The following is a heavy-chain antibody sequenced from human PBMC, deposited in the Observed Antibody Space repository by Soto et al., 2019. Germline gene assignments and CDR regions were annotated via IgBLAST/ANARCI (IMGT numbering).Heavy chain of an antibody. CDR3: ASLVDTAMVEIFDY. J-gene: IGHJ4*02. CDR2: INPNSGGT. Sequence: VASVKVSCKASGYTFTGYYMHWVRQAPGQGLEWMGRINPNSGGTNYAQKFQGRVTMTRDTSISTAYMELSRLRSDDTAVYYCASLVDTAMVEIFDYWGQGTLVTVSS. V-gene: IGHV1-2*06. D-gene: IGHD5-18*01. CDR1: GYTFTGYY.